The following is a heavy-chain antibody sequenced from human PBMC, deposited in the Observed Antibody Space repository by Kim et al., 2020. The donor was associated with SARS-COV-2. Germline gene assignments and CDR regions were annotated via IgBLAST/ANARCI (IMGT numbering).Heavy chain of an antibody. CDR2: INHSGST. Sequence: SETLSLTCAVYGGSFSGYYWSWIRQPPGKGLEWIGEINHSGSTNYNPSLKSRVTISVDTSKNQFSLKLSSGTAADTAVYYCARGCLVPAKGDWFDPWGQGTLVTVSS. V-gene: IGHV4-34*01. J-gene: IGHJ5*02. D-gene: IGHD2-2*01. CDR3: ARGCLVPAKGDWFDP. CDR1: GGSFSGYY.